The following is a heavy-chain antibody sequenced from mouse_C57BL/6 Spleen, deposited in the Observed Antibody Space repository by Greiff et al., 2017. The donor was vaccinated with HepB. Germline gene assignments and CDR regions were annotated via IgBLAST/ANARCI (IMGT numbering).Heavy chain of an antibody. Sequence: VQLQQSGPELVKPGASVKISCKASGYAFSSSWMNWVKQRPGKGLEWIGRIYPGDGDTNYNGKFKGKATLTADKSSSTAYMQLSSLTSEDSAVYCCAREGTTGTGYFDGGGTGTTVTVSS. CDR3: AREGTTGTGYFDG. CDR2: IYPGDGDT. CDR1: GYAFSSSW. J-gene: IGHJ1*03. V-gene: IGHV1-82*01. D-gene: IGHD1-2*01.